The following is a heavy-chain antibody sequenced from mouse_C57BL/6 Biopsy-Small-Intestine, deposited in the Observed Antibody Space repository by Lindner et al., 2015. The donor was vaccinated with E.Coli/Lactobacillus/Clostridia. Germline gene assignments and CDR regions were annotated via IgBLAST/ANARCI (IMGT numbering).Heavy chain of an antibody. Sequence: SVKVSCKASGYTFTSFYVHWVRLAPGRGLEWMGIIRPSNGNTQYAQKFQGRVTMTMDTSTTSVYMELRGLRSEDTAVYYCVRECPECYFFDYWGRGTLVTVSS. J-gene: IGHJ4*01. CDR2: IRPSNGNT. CDR1: GYTFTSFY. D-gene: IGHD6-1*01. V-gene: IGHV1-53*01. CDR3: VRECPECYFFDY.